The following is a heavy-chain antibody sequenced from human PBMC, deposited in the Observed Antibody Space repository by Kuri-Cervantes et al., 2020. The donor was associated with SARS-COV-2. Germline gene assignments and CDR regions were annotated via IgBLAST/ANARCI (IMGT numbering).Heavy chain of an antibody. J-gene: IGHJ4*02. Sequence: SETLSLTCAVYGGSFRDSYWSWIRQSPGKGLEWIGEIDHSGNTNYDPSLKSRITISMDTSQNQFSLKLTSVTAADTAVYYCARAPPFWTGYSNDYWGQGTLVTVSS. V-gene: IGHV4-34*01. D-gene: IGHD3/OR15-3a*01. CDR2: IDHSGNT. CDR1: GGSFRDSY. CDR3: ARAPPFWTGYSNDY.